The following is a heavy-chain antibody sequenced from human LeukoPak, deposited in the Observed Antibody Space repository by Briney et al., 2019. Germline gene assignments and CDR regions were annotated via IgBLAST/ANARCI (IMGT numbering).Heavy chain of an antibody. CDR1: GGTFSSYA. CDR3: AREYYYDSSGYYRD. J-gene: IGHJ4*02. V-gene: IGHV1-69*04. D-gene: IGHD3-22*01. CDR2: IIPIFGIA. Sequence: SVKVSCKASGGTFSSYAISWVRQAPGQGLEWMGRIIPIFGIANYAQKFQGRVTITADKCTSTAYVELSSLRSEDTAVYYCAREYYYDSSGYYRDWGQGTLVTVSS.